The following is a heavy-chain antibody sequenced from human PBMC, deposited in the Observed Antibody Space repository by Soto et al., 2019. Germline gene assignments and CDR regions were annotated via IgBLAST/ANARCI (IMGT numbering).Heavy chain of an antibody. D-gene: IGHD4-17*01. J-gene: IGHJ4*02. CDR1: GFTFSSYG. V-gene: IGHV3-30*03. CDR3: AMSADYGGNAYFAY. CDR2: ISYDGSNK. Sequence: QVQLVESGGGVVQPGRSLRLSCAASGFTFSSYGMHWVRQAPGKGLEWVAVISYDGSNKYYADSVKVRFTISRDNSKNTLYLQMNSLRAEDTAVYYCAMSADYGGNAYFAYWGQGTLVTVSS.